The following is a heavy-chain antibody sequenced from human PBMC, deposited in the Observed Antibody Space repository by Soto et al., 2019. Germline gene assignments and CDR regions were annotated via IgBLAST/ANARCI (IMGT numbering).Heavy chain of an antibody. J-gene: IGHJ6*02. CDR3: ATRTPRRGFHYYGMDV. Sequence: PGGSLRLSCAASGFTFSSYEMNWVRQAPGKGLEWVSYISSSGSTIYYADSVKGRFTISRDNAKNSLYLQMNSLRAEDTAVYYWATRTPRRGFHYYGMDVWGQGTTVTVSS. CDR2: ISSSGSTI. V-gene: IGHV3-48*03. CDR1: GFTFSSYE. D-gene: IGHD2-2*01.